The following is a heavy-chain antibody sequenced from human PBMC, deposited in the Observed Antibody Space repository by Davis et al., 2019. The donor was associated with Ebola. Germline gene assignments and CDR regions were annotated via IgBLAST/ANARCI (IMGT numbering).Heavy chain of an antibody. V-gene: IGHV1-18*01. Sequence: AASVKVSCKASGYTFTSYGISWVRQAPGQGLEWMGWISAYNGNTNYAQKLQGRVTMTTDTSTSTAYMELRSLRSDDTAVYYCARGARLGLQGHYYYGMDVWGQGTTVTVSS. J-gene: IGHJ6*02. CDR2: ISAYNGNT. D-gene: IGHD6-25*01. CDR3: ARGARLGLQGHYYYGMDV. CDR1: GYTFTSYG.